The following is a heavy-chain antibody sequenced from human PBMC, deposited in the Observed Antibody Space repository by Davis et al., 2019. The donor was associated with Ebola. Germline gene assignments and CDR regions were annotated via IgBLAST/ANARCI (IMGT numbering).Heavy chain of an antibody. D-gene: IGHD2-2*01. CDR3: ARLVVVPAATGLYYYYYYMDV. CDR1: GGSISSGGYY. Sequence: PSETLSLTCTVSGGSISSGGYYWSWIRQPPGKGLEWIGYIYYSGSTNYNPSLKSRVTISVDTSKNQFSLKLSSVTAADTAVYYCARLVVVPAATGLYYYYYYMDVWGKGTTVTVSS. CDR2: IYYSGST. V-gene: IGHV4-61*08. J-gene: IGHJ6*03.